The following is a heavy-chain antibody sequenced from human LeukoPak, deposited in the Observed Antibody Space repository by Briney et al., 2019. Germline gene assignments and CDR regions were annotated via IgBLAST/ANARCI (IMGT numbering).Heavy chain of an antibody. D-gene: IGHD3-22*01. CDR3: VRDYYDSRGHYYGMDV. CDR2: IGTAGDP. V-gene: IGHV3-13*05. CDR1: VFTFSSYN. Sequence: PGGSLRLSCAASVFTFSSYNMHWVPHATGKGLEWVSAIGTAGDPYYPGSVKGRCTISRENAKNSLYLQMNSLRAGDTAVYYCVRDYYDSRGHYYGMDVWGQGTTVTVSS. J-gene: IGHJ6*02.